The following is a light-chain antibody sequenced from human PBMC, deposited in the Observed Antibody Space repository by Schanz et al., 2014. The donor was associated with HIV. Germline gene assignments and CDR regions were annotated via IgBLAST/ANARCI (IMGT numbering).Light chain of an antibody. J-gene: IGKJ2*01. CDR3: QQSDTFPYT. CDR2: AAS. Sequence: DIQLTQSPSSVSASVGDRVTITCRASQGISSWLAWYQQKPGKAPKLLISAASSLQSGVPPRFSGSGSGTDFTLTISSLQPDDFATYYCQQSDTFPYTFGQGTKLEIK. CDR1: QGISSW. V-gene: IGKV1-12*01.